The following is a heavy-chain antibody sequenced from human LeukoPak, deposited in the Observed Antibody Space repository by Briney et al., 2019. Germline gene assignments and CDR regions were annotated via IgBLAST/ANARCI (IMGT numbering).Heavy chain of an antibody. V-gene: IGHV3-66*01. CDR2: IYSGGST. CDR3: ARGGPAAGRFDY. J-gene: IGHJ4*02. Sequence: GGSLRLSCAASGLTFSDYYMSWVRQAPGKGLEWVSVIYSGGSTYYADSVKGRFTISRDNSKNTLYLQMNSLRAEDTAVYYCARGGPAAGRFDYWGQGTLVTVSS. D-gene: IGHD6-13*01. CDR1: GLTFSDYY.